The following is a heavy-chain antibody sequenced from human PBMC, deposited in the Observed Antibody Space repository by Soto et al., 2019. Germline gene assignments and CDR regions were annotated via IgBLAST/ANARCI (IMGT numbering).Heavy chain of an antibody. CDR1: GFRFTSYA. Sequence: PGGSLRLSCAASGFRFTSYAMTWVRQAPGKGLEWVSSTGADGISTYYTDSVKGRFTMSRDNSKNTMYLQMSSLRAEDTAVYYCAKDREGVAGYNWLDPWGQGTLVT. CDR2: TGADGIST. D-gene: IGHD6-19*01. V-gene: IGHV3-23*01. CDR3: AKDREGVAGYNWLDP. J-gene: IGHJ5*02.